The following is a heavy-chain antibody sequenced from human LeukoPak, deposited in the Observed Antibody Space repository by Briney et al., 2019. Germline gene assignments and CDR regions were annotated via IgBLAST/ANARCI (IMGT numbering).Heavy chain of an antibody. V-gene: IGHV3-30*04. CDR3: ARLWFGELFPFDY. J-gene: IGHJ4*02. CDR2: ISYDGSNK. D-gene: IGHD3-10*01. Sequence: GGSLRLSCAASGFTFSSYAMHWVRQAPGKGLEWVAVISYDGSNKYYADSVKGRFTISRDNSKNTLYLQMNSLRAEDTAVYCCARLWFGELFPFDYWGQGTLVTVSS. CDR1: GFTFSSYA.